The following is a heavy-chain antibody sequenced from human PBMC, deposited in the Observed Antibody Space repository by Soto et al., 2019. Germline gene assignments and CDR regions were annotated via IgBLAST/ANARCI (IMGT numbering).Heavy chain of an antibody. V-gene: IGHV1-18*01. CDR2: ISAYNGNT. CDR3: ARDYADIVVVPAAMFFDY. J-gene: IGHJ4*02. D-gene: IGHD2-2*01. CDR1: GYTFTSYG. Sequence: ASVKVSCKASGYTFTSYGISWVRQAPGQGLEWMGWISAYNGNTNYAQKLQGRVTMTTDTSTSTAYMELRSLRSDDTAVYYCARDYADIVVVPAAMFFDYWGQGTLVTVSS.